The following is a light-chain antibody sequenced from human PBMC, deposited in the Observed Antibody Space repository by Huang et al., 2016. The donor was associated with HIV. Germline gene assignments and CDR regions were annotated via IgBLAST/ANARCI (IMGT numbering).Light chain of an antibody. CDR3: QHYDNWAPAT. CDR2: GAS. Sequence: EIVMTQSPVTLSVSPGESATLSCRASQNVSTNLAWYQHKPGRAPRLLIYGASTRAISCPARFSASGSGTEFTLTVGGLRSDDFAVYYCQHYDNWAPATFGQGTKLEFK. CDR1: QNVSTN. J-gene: IGKJ1*01. V-gene: IGKV3-15*01.